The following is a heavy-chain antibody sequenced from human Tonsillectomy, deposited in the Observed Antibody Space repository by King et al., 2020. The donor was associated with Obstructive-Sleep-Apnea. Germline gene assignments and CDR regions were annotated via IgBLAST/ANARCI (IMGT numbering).Heavy chain of an antibody. CDR1: GFTFSSYG. CDR3: AKDQRRRITMIVVVISLDY. CDR2: ISYDGRNK. V-gene: IGHV3-30*18. J-gene: IGHJ4*02. D-gene: IGHD3-22*01. Sequence: VQLVESGGGVVQPGRSLRLSCAASGFTFSSYGMHWVRQAPGKGLEWVAGISYDGRNKYYADSVKGRFTISRDNSKNTLYLQMNSLRAEDTAVYYCAKDQRRRITMIVVVISLDYWGQGTLVTVSS.